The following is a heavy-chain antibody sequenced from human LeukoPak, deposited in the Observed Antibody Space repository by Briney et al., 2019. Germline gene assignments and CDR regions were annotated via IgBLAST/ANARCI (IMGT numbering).Heavy chain of an antibody. J-gene: IGHJ4*02. CDR3: AKILLWFGELYDY. D-gene: IGHD3-10*01. Sequence: GGSLRLSCAASGFTFSSYSMNWVRQAPGKGLEWVSAISGSGGSTYYADSVKGRFTISRDNSKNTLYLQMNSLRAEDTAVYYCAKILLWFGELYDYWGQGTLVTVSS. V-gene: IGHV3-23*01. CDR2: ISGSGGST. CDR1: GFTFSSYS.